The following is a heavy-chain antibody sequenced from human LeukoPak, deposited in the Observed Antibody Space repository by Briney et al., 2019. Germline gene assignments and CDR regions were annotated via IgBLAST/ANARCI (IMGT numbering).Heavy chain of an antibody. V-gene: IGHV3-48*01. CDR1: GFSFSTYA. CDR2: ISSSSSTI. D-gene: IGHD1-26*01. J-gene: IGHJ6*04. CDR3: TRTGSLDV. Sequence: PGGSLRLSCAASGFSFSTYAMNWVRQAPGKGLEWVSYISSSSSTIYYADSVKGRFTISRDNAKNSLYLQMNSLRAEDTAVYYCTRTGSLDVWGKGTTVTVSS.